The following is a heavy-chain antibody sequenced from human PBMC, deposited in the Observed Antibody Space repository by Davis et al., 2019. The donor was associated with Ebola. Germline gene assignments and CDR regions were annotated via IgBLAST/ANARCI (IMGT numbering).Heavy chain of an antibody. CDR1: GFTFSSYW. J-gene: IGHJ5*02. CDR2: INSDGSST. D-gene: IGHD3-16*01. Sequence: HTGGSLRLSCAASGFTFSSYWMHWVRQAPGKGLVWVSRINSDGSSTRYADSVKGRFTISRDNAKNSLYLQMNSLRAEDTAVYFCARDRDYYDSTAYHPRGWFDLWGQGTLVTVSS. V-gene: IGHV3-74*01. CDR3: ARDRDYYDSTAYHPRGWFDL.